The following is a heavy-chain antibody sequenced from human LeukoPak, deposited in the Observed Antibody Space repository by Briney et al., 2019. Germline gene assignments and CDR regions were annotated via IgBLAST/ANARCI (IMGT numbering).Heavy chain of an antibody. CDR1: GFTFSIYW. CDR3: VREPQAEYYFDY. Sequence: GGSLRLSCAASGFTFSIYWMSWVRQAPGKGLEWVATIKQDGSDKYYVDSVKGRFTISRDNAKNTLYLQMNSLRAEDTAVYYCVREPQAEYYFDYWGQGTLVTVSS. CDR2: IKQDGSDK. J-gene: IGHJ4*02. D-gene: IGHD1-14*01. V-gene: IGHV3-7*01.